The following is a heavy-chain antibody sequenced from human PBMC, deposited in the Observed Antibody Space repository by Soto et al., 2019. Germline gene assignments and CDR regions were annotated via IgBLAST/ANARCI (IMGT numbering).Heavy chain of an antibody. J-gene: IGHJ6*02. CDR1: GYTFTSYD. CDR2: MNPNSGNT. Sequence: QVQLVQSGAEVKKPGASVKVSCKASGYTFTSYDINWVRQATGQGLEWMGWMNPNSGNTGYAQKFQGRVTMTRNTSISTAYMELSSLRSEDTAVYYCPSRKPYGNYPGDYYYGMDVWGQGTTVTVSS. D-gene: IGHD4-17*01. CDR3: PSRKPYGNYPGDYYYGMDV. V-gene: IGHV1-8*01.